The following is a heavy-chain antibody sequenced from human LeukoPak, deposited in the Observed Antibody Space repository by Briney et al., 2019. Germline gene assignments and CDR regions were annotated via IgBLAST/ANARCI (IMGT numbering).Heavy chain of an antibody. J-gene: IGHJ5*02. V-gene: IGHV4-4*07. D-gene: IGHD6-13*01. Sequence: SETLSLTCTVSGGSISSYYWSWIRQPAGKGLEWIGRIYTSGSTNYNPSLKSRVTISVDTSKNQFSLKLSSVTAADTAVYYCARSYTYSSSWYRRNWFDPWGQGTLVTVSS. CDR3: ARSYTYSSSWYRRNWFDP. CDR2: IYTSGST. CDR1: GGSISSYY.